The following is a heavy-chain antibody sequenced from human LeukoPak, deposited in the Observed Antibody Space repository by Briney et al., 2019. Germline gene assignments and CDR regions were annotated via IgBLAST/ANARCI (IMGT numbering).Heavy chain of an antibody. CDR1: GGSISSYY. CDR3: ARGSRFNYYGSGSLYYYYGMDV. V-gene: IGHV4-59*01. Sequence: SETLSLICTVSGGSISSYYWSWIRQPPGKGLEWIGYIYYSGSTNYNPSLTSRVTISVDTSKNQFSLKLSSVTAADTAVYYCARGSRFNYYGSGSLYYYYGMDVWGKGTTVTVSS. J-gene: IGHJ6*04. D-gene: IGHD3-10*01. CDR2: IYYSGST.